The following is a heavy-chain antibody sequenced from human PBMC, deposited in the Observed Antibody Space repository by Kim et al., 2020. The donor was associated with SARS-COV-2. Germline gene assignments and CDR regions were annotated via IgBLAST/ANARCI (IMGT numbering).Heavy chain of an antibody. CDR1: GFTFSSRS. Sequence: GGSLRLSCAASGFTFSSRSIYWVRQAPGKGLELVAVILYEGTDKYYGESVRGRFTISRDNSKNTADLQMDSLRADDTGGYYCARGDNSGSFSPDYWGQGT. CDR2: ILYEGTDK. J-gene: IGHJ4*02. CDR3: ARGDNSGSFSPDY. D-gene: IGHD3-10*01. V-gene: IGHV3-30*04.